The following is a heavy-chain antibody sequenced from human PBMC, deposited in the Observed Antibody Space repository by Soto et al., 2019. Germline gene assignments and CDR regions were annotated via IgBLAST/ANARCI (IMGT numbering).Heavy chain of an antibody. D-gene: IGHD3-22*01. CDR2: ISAYNGNT. Sequence: QVQLVQSGAEVKKPGASVKVSCKASGYTFTSYGISWVRQAPGQGLEWMGWISAYNGNTNYAQKLQGRVTMTTDTSTSTAYMELRSLRSDDTAVYYCARDPGGAYYDSSGSLNWFDPWGQGTLVTVCS. V-gene: IGHV1-18*01. CDR1: GYTFTSYG. J-gene: IGHJ5*02. CDR3: ARDPGGAYYDSSGSLNWFDP.